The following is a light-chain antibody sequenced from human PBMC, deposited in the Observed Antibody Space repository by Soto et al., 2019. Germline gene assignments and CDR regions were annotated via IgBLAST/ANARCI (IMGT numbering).Light chain of an antibody. J-gene: IGKJ3*01. CDR3: QHYGRSPGLFT. V-gene: IGKV3-20*01. CDR2: DAS. CDR1: QSVSNN. Sequence: EIVMTQSPATLSVSPGDSATLSCRASQSVSNNLAWYQQKPGQAPRLLIYDASSRATGIPDRFSGSGSGTDFTLTISRLEPEDFAVYYCQHYGRSPGLFTFGPGTKVDIK.